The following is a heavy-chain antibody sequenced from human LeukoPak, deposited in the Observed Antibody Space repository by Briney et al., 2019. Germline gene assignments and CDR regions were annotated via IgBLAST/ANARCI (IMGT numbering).Heavy chain of an antibody. CDR3: AKNTLNVDHYSYYYMDV. V-gene: IGHV3-30*02. CDR2: IRYDGSTK. CDR1: GFTFSSYS. D-gene: IGHD2-2*02. J-gene: IGHJ6*03. Sequence: GGSLRLSCAASGFTFSSYSMNWVRQAPGKGLEWVAFIRYDGSTKYYADSVKGRFTISRDNSKNTLYLQMNSLRAEDPAVYYCAKNTLNVDHYSYYYMDVWGKGTTVTVSS.